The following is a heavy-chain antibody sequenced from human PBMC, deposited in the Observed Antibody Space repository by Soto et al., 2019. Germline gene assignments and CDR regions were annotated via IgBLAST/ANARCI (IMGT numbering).Heavy chain of an antibody. CDR2: IIPVFGIT. CDR3: ARGGRSPRAY. V-gene: IGHV1-69*01. CDR1: GGSFSSYA. Sequence: QVQLVQSGAEVKKPGSSVKVSCKTSGGSFSSYALIWVRQAPGQGLEWLGGIIPVFGITNYAQNFQGRVTITADESTSTGYMELSSLRSEDTAVYYCARGGRSPRAYWGQGPGVTGSS. D-gene: IGHD1-1*01. J-gene: IGHJ4*02.